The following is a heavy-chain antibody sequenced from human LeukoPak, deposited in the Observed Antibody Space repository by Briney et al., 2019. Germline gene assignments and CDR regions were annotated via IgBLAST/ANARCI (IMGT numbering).Heavy chain of an antibody. CDR3: AKEWGSWYYDSSGPLDY. Sequence: GGSLRLSCAASGFTFSSFGIHWVRQAPGKGLDWVAFIRYDGSNKYYADSVKGRFTISSDNSKNTLYLQMNSLRAEDTAVYYCAKEWGSWYYDSSGPLDYWGQGTLVTVSP. J-gene: IGHJ4*02. D-gene: IGHD3-22*01. V-gene: IGHV3-30*02. CDR1: GFTFSSFG. CDR2: IRYDGSNK.